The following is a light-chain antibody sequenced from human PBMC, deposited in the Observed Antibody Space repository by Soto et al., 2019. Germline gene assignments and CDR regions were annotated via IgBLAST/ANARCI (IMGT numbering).Light chain of an antibody. CDR2: DTT. J-gene: IGLJ2*01. CDR3: LLSYSGARV. CDR1: TGAVTSGHY. Sequence: QAVVTQEPSLTVSPGGTVTLTCGSSTGAVTSGHYPHWFQQKPGQAPRTLIYDTTNKHSWTPARFSGSLLGGKAALTLAGAQPEDEAEFYCLLSYSGARVFGGGTTLTVL. V-gene: IGLV7-46*01.